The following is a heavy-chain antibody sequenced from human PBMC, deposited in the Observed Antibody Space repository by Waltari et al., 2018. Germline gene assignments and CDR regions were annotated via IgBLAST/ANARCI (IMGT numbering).Heavy chain of an antibody. Sequence: EVQLVESGGGLVQPGRSLRLPCKGSGFIFSDYSMTWVRQAPGKGLEWVGFIASKASGGTAKYDPSVEGRFTISRDDSISIVYLQMNSLKTEDTAVYYCSRDRMTCPHASCYGLGYWGQGTLLTVSS. V-gene: IGHV3-49*04. CDR1: GFIFSDYS. CDR3: SRDRMTCPHASCYGLGY. D-gene: IGHD2-2*01. J-gene: IGHJ4*02. CDR2: IASKASGGTA.